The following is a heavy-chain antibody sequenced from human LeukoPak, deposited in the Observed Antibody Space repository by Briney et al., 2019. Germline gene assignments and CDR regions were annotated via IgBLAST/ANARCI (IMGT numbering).Heavy chain of an antibody. CDR3: AKGLQWELPFDY. D-gene: IGHD1-26*01. J-gene: IGHJ4*02. Sequence: PGGSLRLSCAASGFTFSSYAMSWVRQAPGKGLEWVSGISGSGGSTYYADSVKGRFTISRDNSKNTLYLQMNSLRAEDMAVYYCAKGLQWELPFDYWGQGTLVTVSS. V-gene: IGHV3-23*01. CDR2: ISGSGGST. CDR1: GFTFSSYA.